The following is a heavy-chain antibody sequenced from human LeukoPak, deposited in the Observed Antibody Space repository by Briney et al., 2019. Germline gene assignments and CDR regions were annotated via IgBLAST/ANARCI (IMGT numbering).Heavy chain of an antibody. CDR2: VNSNGGST. CDR1: GFTFSNAY. D-gene: IGHD2/OR15-2a*01. CDR3: ARGNIVFYYGLDV. J-gene: IGHJ6*02. Sequence: GGSLRLSCAASGFTFSNAYMNWVRQAPGKGLEYVSTVNSNGGSTYYADSVKGRFTVSRDNSKNTLYLHMGSLRAEDMAVYYCARGNIVFYYGLDVWGQGTTVTVSS. V-gene: IGHV3-64*02.